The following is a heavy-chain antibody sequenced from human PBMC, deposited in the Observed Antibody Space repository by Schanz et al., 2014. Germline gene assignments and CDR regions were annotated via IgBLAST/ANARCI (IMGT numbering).Heavy chain of an antibody. V-gene: IGHV3-30-3*01. Sequence: VHLEESGGGVVQPGRSLRLSCAASGFTFHTYDMHWVRQAPGKGLEWVAQISHDGHRDFYADSVKGRFTVSRDNAKNTLYLQMNSLRVEDTAVYFCAKESEIVVVVGTSMSGDFHHWGQGTLVTVSS. J-gene: IGHJ1*01. D-gene: IGHD2-15*01. CDR2: ISHDGHRD. CDR1: GFTFHTYD. CDR3: AKESEIVVVVGTSMSGDFHH.